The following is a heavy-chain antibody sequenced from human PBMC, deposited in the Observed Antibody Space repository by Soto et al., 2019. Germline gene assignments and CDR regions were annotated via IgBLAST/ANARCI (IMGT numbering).Heavy chain of an antibody. D-gene: IGHD6-13*01. CDR1: GGSINSYY. J-gene: IGHJ5*02. CDR3: AGGRGSWDRWFDP. CDR2: IYYSGIS. Sequence: SETLSLTCTVSGGSINSYYWSWIRQPPGKGLEWIGYIYYSGISNYNPSLKSRVTISLDTSKNQFSLKLSSVTAADTAAYYCAGGRGSWDRWFDPWGQGTLVTVSS. V-gene: IGHV4-59*01.